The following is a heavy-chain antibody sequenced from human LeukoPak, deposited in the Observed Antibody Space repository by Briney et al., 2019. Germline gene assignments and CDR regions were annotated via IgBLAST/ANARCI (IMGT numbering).Heavy chain of an antibody. CDR1: GGSISSSSYY. D-gene: IGHD4-17*01. CDR2: IYYSGST. V-gene: IGHV4-39*01. CDR3: ARRPLYGDYDYYMDV. J-gene: IGHJ6*03. Sequence: SETLSLTCTVSGGSISSSSYYWGWIRQPPGKGLEWIGSIYYSGSTYYNPSLKSRVTISVDTSKNQFSLKLSSVTAADTAVYYCARRPLYGDYDYYMDVWGKGTTVTVSS.